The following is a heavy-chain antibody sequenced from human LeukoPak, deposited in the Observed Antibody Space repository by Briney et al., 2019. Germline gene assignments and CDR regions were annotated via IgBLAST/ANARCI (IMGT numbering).Heavy chain of an antibody. CDR1: GFTFSSYG. CDR2: IWYDGSNK. V-gene: IGHV3-33*01. Sequence: AGSLRLSCAASGFTFSSYGMHWVRQAPGKGLEWVAVIWYDGSNKYYADSVKGRCTISRDNSKNTLYLQKNSLGAEDTAVYYCARDIPSKYYDILTGYHEPGFDYWGQGTLVTVSS. D-gene: IGHD3-9*01. J-gene: IGHJ4*02. CDR3: ARDIPSKYYDILTGYHEPGFDY.